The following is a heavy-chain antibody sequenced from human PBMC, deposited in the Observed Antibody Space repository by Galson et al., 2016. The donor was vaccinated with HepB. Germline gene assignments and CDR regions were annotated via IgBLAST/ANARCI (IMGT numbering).Heavy chain of an antibody. V-gene: IGHV1-18*01. CDR2: ISGDNGNT. J-gene: IGHJ5*02. D-gene: IGHD2-15*01. CDR1: GYTFTSYG. Sequence: SVKVSCKASGYTFTSYGISWVRQAPGQGLEWMGWISGDNGNTNYAQKLQGRVTMTKDTSTSTAYMELRSLRSDDTAVYYCALGYCSGGSCYLNWFDPWGQGTLVTVSS. CDR3: ALGYCSGGSCYLNWFDP.